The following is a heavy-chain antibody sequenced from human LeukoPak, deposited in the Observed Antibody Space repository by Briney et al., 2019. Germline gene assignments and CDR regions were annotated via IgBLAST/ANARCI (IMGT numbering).Heavy chain of an antibody. CDR2: ISSSGSGT. Sequence: GGSLRLSCAVSGFIFRNYGMSWVRQAPGKGLEWVSVISSSGSGTYYADFVGGRFTISRDNSKNTLYLQMNSLRAEDTAVYYCAKDVRITMIVVVIGAFDIWGQGTMVTVSS. V-gene: IGHV3-23*01. J-gene: IGHJ3*02. CDR3: AKDVRITMIVVVIGAFDI. D-gene: IGHD3-22*01. CDR1: GFIFRNYG.